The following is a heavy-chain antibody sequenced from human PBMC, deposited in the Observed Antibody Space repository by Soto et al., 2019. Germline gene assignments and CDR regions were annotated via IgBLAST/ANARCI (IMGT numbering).Heavy chain of an antibody. D-gene: IGHD3-3*01. CDR1: GGTFSGTA. J-gene: IGHJ4*02. V-gene: IGHV1-69*13. Sequence: ASVKVSCKASGGTFSGTAINWVRQAPGQGHEWVGGIIPIFATTHYAQKFQGRVTITADDSTNTVYMELSRLTSGDTAVYHCVRAQHNNRFNFFHWGQGPRVTVSS. CDR3: VRAQHNNRFNFFH. CDR2: IIPIFATT.